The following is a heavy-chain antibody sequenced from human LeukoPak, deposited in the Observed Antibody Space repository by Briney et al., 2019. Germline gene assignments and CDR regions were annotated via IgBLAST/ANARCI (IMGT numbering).Heavy chain of an antibody. CDR2: IYYSGST. D-gene: IGHD2-2*01. V-gene: IGHV4-39*07. J-gene: IGHJ4*02. CDR1: GGSISGSTYY. CDR3: ARRGSGTSPFDD. Sequence: PSETLSLTCTVSGGSISGSTYYWGWIRQTPGKGLEWIGSIYYSGSTYYNPSLKSRVTISVDTSKNQFSLKLSSVTAADTAVYFCARRGSGTSPFDDWGQGTLATVSS.